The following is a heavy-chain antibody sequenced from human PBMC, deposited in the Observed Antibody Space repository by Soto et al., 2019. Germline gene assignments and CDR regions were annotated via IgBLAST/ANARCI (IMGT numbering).Heavy chain of an antibody. Sequence: GGSLRLSCAASGFTFSSYTLNWVRRAPGKGLEWVATISDRRTGDTHYSDSVRGRFTLSRDYSRNILFLQMDSLRADDTALYYCTNWLTAHFDYCGRGTQVTVSS. CDR1: GFTFSSYT. CDR2: ISDRRTGDT. D-gene: IGHD2-21*02. V-gene: IGHV3-23*01. J-gene: IGHJ4*02. CDR3: TNWLTAHFDY.